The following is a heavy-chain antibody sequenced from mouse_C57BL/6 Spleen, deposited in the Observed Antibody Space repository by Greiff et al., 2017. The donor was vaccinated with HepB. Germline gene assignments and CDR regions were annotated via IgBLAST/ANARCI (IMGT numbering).Heavy chain of an antibody. D-gene: IGHD1-1*01. CDR1: GYSFTDYN. V-gene: IGHV1-39*01. CDR3: YDGRDFDY. Sequence: EVQLQQSGPELVKPGASVKISCKASGYSFTDYNMNWVKQSNGKSLEWIGVINPNYGTTSYNQKFKGKATLTVDQSSSTAYMQLNSMTSEDSAVSYRYDGRDFDYWGQGTTLTVSS. J-gene: IGHJ2*01. CDR2: INPNYGTT.